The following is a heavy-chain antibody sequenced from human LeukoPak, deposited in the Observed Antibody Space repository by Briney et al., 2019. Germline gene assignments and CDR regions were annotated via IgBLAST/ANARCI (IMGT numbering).Heavy chain of an antibody. CDR1: GGTFSSYA. CDR2: IIPLLGIA. D-gene: IGHD2-2*01. V-gene: IGHV1-69*04. CDR3: ARGDIVVVPAAIREHYMDV. J-gene: IGHJ6*03. Sequence: GASVKVFCKASGGTFSSYAISWVRQAPGKGREWMGKIIPLLGIANYAQKFQGRVTITADESTSTAYMELSSLRSEDTAVYYCARGDIVVVPAAIREHYMDVWGKGTTVTVSS.